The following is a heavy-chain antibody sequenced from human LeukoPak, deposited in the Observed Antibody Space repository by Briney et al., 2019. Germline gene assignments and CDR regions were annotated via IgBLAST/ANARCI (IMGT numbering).Heavy chain of an antibody. CDR2: IYYSGST. J-gene: IGHJ4*02. V-gene: IGHV4-59*01. CDR1: GGSISSYY. Sequence: SETLSLTCTVSGGSISSYYWSWIRQPPGKGLEWIGYIYYSGSTKYNPSLKSRATISVDTSKNQFSLKLSSVTAADTAVYYCARSYGSGSYFDYWGQGILVTVSS. CDR3: ARSYGSGSYFDY. D-gene: IGHD3-10*01.